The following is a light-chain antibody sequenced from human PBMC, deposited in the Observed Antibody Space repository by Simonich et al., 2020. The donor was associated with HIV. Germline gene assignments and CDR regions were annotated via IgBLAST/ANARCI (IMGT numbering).Light chain of an antibody. Sequence: SYEVTQPPSVSVSPGQTARITCSGDALPEQYAYWYTQKSGQAPVLVIYEDSKRPSGIPERFSGSSSGTMATLTISGAQVEDEADYYCYSTDSSGNHRVFGGGTKLTVL. J-gene: IGLJ2*01. V-gene: IGLV3-10*01. CDR1: ALPEQY. CDR3: YSTDSSGNHRV. CDR2: EDS.